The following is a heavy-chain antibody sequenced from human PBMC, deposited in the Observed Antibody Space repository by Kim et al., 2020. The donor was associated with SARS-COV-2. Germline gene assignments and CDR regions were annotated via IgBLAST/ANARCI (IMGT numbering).Heavy chain of an antibody. CDR3: ARDKAYYYDSSGPGGFDY. J-gene: IGHJ4*02. Sequence: KGRFTISRDNAKNTLYLQMKSLRAEDTAVYYCARDKAYYYDSSGPGGFDYWGQGTLVTVSS. V-gene: IGHV3-30*07. D-gene: IGHD3-22*01.